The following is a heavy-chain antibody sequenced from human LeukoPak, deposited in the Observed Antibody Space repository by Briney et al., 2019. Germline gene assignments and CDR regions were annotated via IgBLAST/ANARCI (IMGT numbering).Heavy chain of an antibody. CDR2: IYNGGST. J-gene: IGHJ5*02. CDR1: GFTVSSNY. V-gene: IGHV3-53*01. D-gene: IGHD1-26*01. Sequence: GESLRLSCAAPGFTVSSNYMSWVRQAPGKGLEWVSDIYNGGSTYHADSAEGRLTIFRDNSKNTLFLQMNTLSAEDTAVYYCARGRVGDRFDPWGQGTLVTVSS. CDR3: ARGRVGDRFDP.